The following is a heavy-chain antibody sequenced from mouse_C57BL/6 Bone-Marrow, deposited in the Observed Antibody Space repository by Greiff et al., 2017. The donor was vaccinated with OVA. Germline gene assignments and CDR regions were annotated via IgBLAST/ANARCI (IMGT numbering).Heavy chain of an antibody. CDR2: INPNNGGT. CDR3: ARGGQLRLPYYFDY. V-gene: IGHV1-18*01. D-gene: IGHD3-2*02. J-gene: IGHJ2*01. Sequence: DVKLQESGPELVKPGASVKIPCKASGYTFTDYNMDWVKQSHGKSLEWIGDINPNNGGTIYNQKFKGKATLTVDKSSSTAYMELRSLTSEDTAVYYCARGGQLRLPYYFDYWGQGTTLTVSS. CDR1: GYTFTDYN.